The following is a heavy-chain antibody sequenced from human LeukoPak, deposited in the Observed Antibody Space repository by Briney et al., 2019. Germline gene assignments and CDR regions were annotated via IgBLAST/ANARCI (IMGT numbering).Heavy chain of an antibody. J-gene: IGHJ4*02. Sequence: GGSLRLSCATSGFTFSNYWMHWVRQVPGKGLVWVSRIKGDGSSTRNADSVEGRFTISRDNAKNTLYLQMNSLRAEDTAVYYCARAFFGGTASSIDYWGQGTLVTVSS. V-gene: IGHV3-74*01. CDR1: GFTFSNYW. D-gene: IGHD5-18*01. CDR3: ARAFFGGTASSIDY. CDR2: IKGDGSST.